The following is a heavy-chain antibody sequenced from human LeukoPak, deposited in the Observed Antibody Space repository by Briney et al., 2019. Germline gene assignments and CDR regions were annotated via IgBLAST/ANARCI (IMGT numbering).Heavy chain of an antibody. V-gene: IGHV4-59*08. D-gene: IGHD3-3*01. CDR1: GGSISSYY. CDR2: IYYSGST. Sequence: SSETLSLTCTVSGGSISSYYWSWIRQPPGKGLEWIGYIYYSGSTNYNPSLKSRVTISVDTSKNQFSLKLSSVTAADTAVYYCARHLYDFWSGYVDAFDIWGQGTMVTVSS. CDR3: ARHLYDFWSGYVDAFDI. J-gene: IGHJ3*02.